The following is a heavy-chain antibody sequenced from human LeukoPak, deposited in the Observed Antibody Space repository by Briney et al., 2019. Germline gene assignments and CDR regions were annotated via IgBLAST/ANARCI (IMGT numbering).Heavy chain of an antibody. CDR2: IYTNGST. J-gene: IGHJ4*02. V-gene: IGHV4-61*02. CDR3: ARDDASDGSGRHFDY. Sequence: KPSETLSLTCGVSGYPINNAYYWVWIRQPAGKGLEWIGRIYTNGSTNYNPSLKSRVTISPATSENQFSLKLSSVTAADTAVYYCARDDASDGSGRHFDYWGQGTLVTVSS. D-gene: IGHD3-10*01. CDR1: GYPINNAYY.